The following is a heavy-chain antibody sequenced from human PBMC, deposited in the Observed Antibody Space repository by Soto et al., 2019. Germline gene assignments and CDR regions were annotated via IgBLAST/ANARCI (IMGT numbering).Heavy chain of an antibody. V-gene: IGHV4-59*13. CDR2: IYYSGRT. D-gene: IGHD3-16*02. Sequence: QVQLQESGPGLVKPSETLSLTCTVSGGSISDYQWNWIRQSPGKGLEWIGYIYYSGRTNYNPSLKSRLTISLDTSTKQFSLSLRSVTAADTAVYYCARMRGLGEISPYFDVWGQGTLVTVSS. CDR1: GGSISDYQ. J-gene: IGHJ4*02. CDR3: ARMRGLGEISPYFDV.